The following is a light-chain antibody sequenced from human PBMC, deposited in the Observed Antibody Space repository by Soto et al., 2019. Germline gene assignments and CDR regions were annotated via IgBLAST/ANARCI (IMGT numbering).Light chain of an antibody. CDR3: QQRSSWIT. J-gene: IGKJ5*01. CDR1: QSVSSY. V-gene: IGKV3-11*01. CDR2: DAS. Sequence: IVLTQSPATLSLWPGETAILSCRASQSVSSYLSWYQQKPGQAPRLLIYDASSRAPRVPARFSGSGSGTDFTLTISSLGPEDFALYYCQQRSSWITFGQGTRLEIE.